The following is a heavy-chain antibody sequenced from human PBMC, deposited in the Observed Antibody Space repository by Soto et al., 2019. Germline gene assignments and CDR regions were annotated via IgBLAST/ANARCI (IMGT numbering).Heavy chain of an antibody. Sequence: PSETLSVTSTVAWGSIISYYWSWIRQPPGKGLEWIGYIYYSGSTNYNPSLKSRVTISVDTSKNQFSLKLSSVTAADTAVYYCARERIAVAGSVIDYWGQGTLVTVSS. J-gene: IGHJ4*02. D-gene: IGHD6-19*01. CDR3: ARERIAVAGSVIDY. CDR2: IYYSGST. CDR1: WGSIISYY. V-gene: IGHV4-59*01.